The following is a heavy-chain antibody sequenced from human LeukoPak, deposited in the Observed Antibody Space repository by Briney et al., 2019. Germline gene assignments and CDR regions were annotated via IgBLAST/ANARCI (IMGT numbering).Heavy chain of an antibody. CDR3: ARVERLCGSYRWLFFDY. J-gene: IGHJ4*02. CDR2: INPNSGGT. Sequence: ASVKVSCKASGYTFTGYYMHWVRQAPGQGLEWMGCINPNSGGTNYAQKFQGRVTMTRDTSISTAYMGLSRLRSDDTAVYYCARVERLCGSYRWLFFDYWGQGTLVTVSP. V-gene: IGHV1-2*02. CDR1: GYTFTGYY. D-gene: IGHD3-16*02.